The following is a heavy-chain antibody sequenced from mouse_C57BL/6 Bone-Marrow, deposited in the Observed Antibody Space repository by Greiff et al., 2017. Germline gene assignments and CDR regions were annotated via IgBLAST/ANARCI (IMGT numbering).Heavy chain of an antibody. Sequence: DVHLVESGPGLAKPSQTLSLTCSVTGYSITSDYWNWIRKFPGNKLEYMGYISYSGSTYYNPSLKSRISITRDTSKNQYYLQLNSVTTEDTATYYCARKGGYRYYAMDYWGQGTSVTVSS. CDR1: GYSITSDY. V-gene: IGHV3-8*01. CDR2: ISYSGST. D-gene: IGHD2-2*01. CDR3: ARKGGYRYYAMDY. J-gene: IGHJ4*01.